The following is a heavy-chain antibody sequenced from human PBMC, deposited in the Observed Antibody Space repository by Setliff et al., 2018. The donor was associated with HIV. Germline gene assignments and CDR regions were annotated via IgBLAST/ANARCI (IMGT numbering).Heavy chain of an antibody. Sequence: SETLSLSCTLNGVPLSDYYWNWIRQPPGKGLEWIGEINHSGSTAYNPSLKSRVTISVDTSKNQFSLKLNSVTAADTAVYYCTVYNTGSSKDHYWGQGALVTVSS. V-gene: IGHV4-34*01. CDR3: TVYNTGSSKDHY. J-gene: IGHJ4*02. D-gene: IGHD2-8*02. CDR1: GVPLSDYY. CDR2: INHSGST.